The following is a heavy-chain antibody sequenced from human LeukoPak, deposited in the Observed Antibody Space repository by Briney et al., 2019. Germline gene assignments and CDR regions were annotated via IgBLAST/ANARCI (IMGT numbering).Heavy chain of an antibody. CDR2: IYYSGST. Sequence: SQTLSLTCSVPGASMRGAGYSWFWIRQFPGKGLEWIGYIYYSGSTAYNPSLKSRVAISLDTSENQFSLNLTSVTAADTAVYFCARDGATGVLDHWGLGTLVTVSS. CDR1: GASMRGAGYS. D-gene: IGHD4/OR15-4a*01. J-gene: IGHJ4*02. V-gene: IGHV4-31*03. CDR3: ARDGATGVLDH.